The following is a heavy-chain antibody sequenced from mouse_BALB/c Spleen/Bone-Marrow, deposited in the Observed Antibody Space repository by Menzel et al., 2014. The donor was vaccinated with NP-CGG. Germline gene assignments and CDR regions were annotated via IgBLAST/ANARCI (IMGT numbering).Heavy chain of an antibody. CDR2: IDPANGNT. J-gene: IGHJ1*01. D-gene: IGHD1-3*01. V-gene: IGHV14-3*02. Sequence: VQLQQSGAELVKPGASVKLSCSASGFNIKDTYMHWVKQRPEQGLEWIGRIDPANGNTKYDPKFQDKATITADTSSNTVYLQLSRLTFEDTAVYYCSRQEFAIYWYYDVWGAGTPDTVSS. CDR1: GFNIKDTY. CDR3: SRQEFAIYWYYDV.